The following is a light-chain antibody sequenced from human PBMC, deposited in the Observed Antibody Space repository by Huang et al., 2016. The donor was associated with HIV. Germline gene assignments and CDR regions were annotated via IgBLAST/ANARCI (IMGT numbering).Light chain of an antibody. CDR1: QSVGNY. J-gene: IGKJ4*01. CDR2: DTS. CDR3: QQRSSGVT. V-gene: IGKV3-11*01. Sequence: IVLTQSPATLSRYPGERVTLSCRASQSVGNYIAWYQQHPGQSPKLLIYDTSNRATGTPGRVSGSGSGTDFTLTISSLQSEDFAVYYCQQRSSGVTFGGGTKVQVK.